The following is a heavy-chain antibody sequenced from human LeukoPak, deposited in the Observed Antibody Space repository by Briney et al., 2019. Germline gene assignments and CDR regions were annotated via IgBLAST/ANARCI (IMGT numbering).Heavy chain of an antibody. J-gene: IGHJ6*03. CDR2: INHSGST. V-gene: IGHV4-34*01. Sequence: SETLSLTCAVYGGSFSGYYWSWIRQSPGKGLEWIGEINHSGSTNYNPSLKSRVTISVDTSKNQFSLKLSSVTAADTAVYYCARGTIYYYYMDVWGKGTTVTVSS. CDR3: ARGTIYYYYMDV. D-gene: IGHD5-24*01. CDR1: GGSFSGYY.